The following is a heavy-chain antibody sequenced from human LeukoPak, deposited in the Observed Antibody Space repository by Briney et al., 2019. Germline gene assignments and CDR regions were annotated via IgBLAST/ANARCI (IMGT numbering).Heavy chain of an antibody. Sequence: SQTLSLTCTVSGGSINSGDFYWSWLRQPPGKGPEWIGYIYYSGDTYYNPSLKSRVSISSDTSKNQFSLNLNSVTVADTAVYYCARARFNYGWGTHDFWGQGTLVIVSS. CDR3: ARARFNYGWGTHDF. CDR1: GGSINSGDFY. CDR2: IYYSGDT. J-gene: IGHJ4*02. D-gene: IGHD3-10*01. V-gene: IGHV4-30-4*08.